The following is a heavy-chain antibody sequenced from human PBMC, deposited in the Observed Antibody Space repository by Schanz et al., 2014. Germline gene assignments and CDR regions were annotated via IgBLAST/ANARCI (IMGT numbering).Heavy chain of an antibody. D-gene: IGHD3-3*01. CDR1: GGSISSGGYY. V-gene: IGHV4-31*03. CDR2: IYYSGNT. CDR3: ARGVLGSGYRQQYYFDH. Sequence: QVQLQESGPGLVKPSQTLSLTCTVSGGSISSGGYYWTWIRQHPGKGLEWIGYIYYSGNTYYTPSLKSRVIMSVDTSKKQFSLKLSSVTAADTAVYYCARGVLGSGYRQQYYFDHWGQGTLVTVSS. J-gene: IGHJ4*02.